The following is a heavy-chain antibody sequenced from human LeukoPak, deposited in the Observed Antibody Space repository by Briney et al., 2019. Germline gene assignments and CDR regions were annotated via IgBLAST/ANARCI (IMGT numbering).Heavy chain of an antibody. D-gene: IGHD2-2*01. Sequence: PGGSLRLSCAASGFTFSRYAMSWVRQTPEKGLEWVSVISGSDGSTYYADSVRGRFTISRDDSGNTLFLQMNSLRAEDTAVYYCARQVSCDTTTCYAGMPPDYWGQGTPVTVSS. CDR3: ARQVSCDTTTCYAGMPPDY. CDR1: GFTFSRYA. V-gene: IGHV3-23*01. CDR2: ISGSDGST. J-gene: IGHJ4*02.